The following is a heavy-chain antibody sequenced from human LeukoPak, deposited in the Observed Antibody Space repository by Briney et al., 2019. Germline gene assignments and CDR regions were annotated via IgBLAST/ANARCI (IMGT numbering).Heavy chain of an antibody. V-gene: IGHV1-18*01. Sequence: GAAVKVSCKSSGYTFPSYGINGVRPAPGQGVEWMGWISAYNGNTNYAQKLQGRVTMNTDTSTITAYMELRSLRSDDTAVYYCARKRSELDYWGQGTLVTVSS. CDR2: ISAYNGNT. CDR1: GYTFPSYG. CDR3: ARKRSELDY. J-gene: IGHJ4*02. D-gene: IGHD2-15*01.